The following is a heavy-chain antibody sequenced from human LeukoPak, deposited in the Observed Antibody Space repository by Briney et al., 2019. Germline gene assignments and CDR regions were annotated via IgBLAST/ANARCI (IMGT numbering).Heavy chain of an antibody. D-gene: IGHD4-17*01. CDR2: ISGSGGST. V-gene: IGHV3-23*01. Sequence: GGSLRLSCAASGFALSSYAMSWVRQAPGKGLEWVSAISGSGGSTYYADSVKGRFTISRDNSKNTLYLQMNSLRAEDTAVYYCAKGGRNDYGDFFDYWGQGTLVTVSS. CDR3: AKGGRNDYGDFFDY. J-gene: IGHJ4*02. CDR1: GFALSSYA.